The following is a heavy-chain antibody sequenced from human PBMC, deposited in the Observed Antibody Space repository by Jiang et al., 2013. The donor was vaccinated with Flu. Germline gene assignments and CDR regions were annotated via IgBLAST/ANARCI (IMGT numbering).Heavy chain of an antibody. V-gene: IGHV3-23*01. CDR2: INGGGDST. CDR1: GFTFRSYA. CDR3: AKARGGIVVVVASPT. J-gene: IGHJ5*02. Sequence: SGGDLVXPGGALRLSCAASGFTFRSYAMSWVRQAPGKGLEWVSAINGGGDSTYYSDSVEGRFTISRDNPKNTLYLQMNGLRVDDTAVYYCAKARGGIVVVVASPTWGQGTLATVSS. D-gene: IGHD2-15*01.